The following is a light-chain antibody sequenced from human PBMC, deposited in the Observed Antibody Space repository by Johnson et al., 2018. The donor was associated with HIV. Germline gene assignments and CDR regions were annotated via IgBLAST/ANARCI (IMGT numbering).Light chain of an antibody. V-gene: IGLV1-51*02. CDR1: SSNIGNNY. Sequence: QPVLTQPPSVSAAPGQKVTISCSGSSSNIGNNYVSWYQQLPGTAPKLLIYENNKRPSGIPDRFSGSKSGTSATLGITGLQTGDEADYYCGTGDSSLSGGGYVIGTGTKVTVL. CDR3: GTGDSSLSGGGYV. J-gene: IGLJ1*01. CDR2: ENN.